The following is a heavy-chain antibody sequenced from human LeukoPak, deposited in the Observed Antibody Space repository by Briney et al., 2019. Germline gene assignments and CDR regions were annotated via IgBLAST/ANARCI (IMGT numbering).Heavy chain of an antibody. CDR3: ATGYSSGRYERPLDY. D-gene: IGHD2-15*01. V-gene: IGHV1-69*05. Sequence: SVKVSCKASGGTFSSYAISWVRQAPGQGLEWMGGIIPIFGTANYAQKFQGRVTMTRDASISTAYMELSSLRSEDTAVYYCATGYSSGRYERPLDYWGQGTLVTVSS. CDR2: IIPIFGTA. CDR1: GGTFSSYA. J-gene: IGHJ4*02.